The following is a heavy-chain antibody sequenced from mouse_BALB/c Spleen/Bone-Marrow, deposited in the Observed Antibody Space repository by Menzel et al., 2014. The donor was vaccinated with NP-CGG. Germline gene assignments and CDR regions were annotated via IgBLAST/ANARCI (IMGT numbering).Heavy chain of an antibody. CDR2: INSGSSTI. CDR1: GFTFSSFG. D-gene: IGHD1-1*01. CDR3: ARRYYGSSFSYFDY. V-gene: IGHV5-17*02. Sequence: EVHLVESGGGLVQPGGSRKLSCAASGFTFSSFGMHWVRQAPEKGLEWVAYINSGSSTIYYADTVKGRFTISRDNPKNTLFLQMTSLRSEDTAMYYCARRYYGSSFSYFDYWGQRTTLTVSS. J-gene: IGHJ2*01.